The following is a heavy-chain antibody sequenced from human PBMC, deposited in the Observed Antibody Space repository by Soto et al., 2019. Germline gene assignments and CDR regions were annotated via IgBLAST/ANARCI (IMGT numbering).Heavy chain of an antibody. D-gene: IGHD2-2*01. Sequence: QVQLVQSWAEVKKPGSSVKVSCKASGGTFSSYAISWVRQAPGQGLEWMGGIIPISDTTNYAQKFQGRVTITADESTSTAYMELSSLRSEDTAVYYCARSQGSSTSLEIYYYYYYGMDVWGQGTTVTVSS. J-gene: IGHJ6*02. V-gene: IGHV1-69*01. CDR2: IIPISDTT. CDR3: ARSQGSSTSLEIYYYYYYGMDV. CDR1: GGTFSSYA.